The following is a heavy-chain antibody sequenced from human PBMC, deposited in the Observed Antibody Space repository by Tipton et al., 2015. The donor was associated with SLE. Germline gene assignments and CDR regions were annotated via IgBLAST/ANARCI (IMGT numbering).Heavy chain of an antibody. V-gene: IGHV4-39*07. Sequence: GLVKPSETLSLTCTVSGGSISSSSYYWGWIRQPPGKGLEWIGSIYYSGSTYYNPSLKSRVTISVDTSKNQFSLKLSSVTAADTAVYYGARHEIAAAGLDYWGQGTLVTVSS. J-gene: IGHJ4*02. CDR2: IYYSGST. CDR3: ARHEIAAAGLDY. D-gene: IGHD6-13*01. CDR1: GGSISSSSYY.